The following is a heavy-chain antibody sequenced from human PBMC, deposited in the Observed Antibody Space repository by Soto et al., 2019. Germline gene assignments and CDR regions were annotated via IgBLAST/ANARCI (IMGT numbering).Heavy chain of an antibody. J-gene: IGHJ6*02. V-gene: IGHV3-23*01. CDR2: ISGSGGST. D-gene: IGHD1-26*01. CDR1: GFTFSSYA. CDR3: AKDGIGPQGDYYYYGMDV. Sequence: GGSLRLSCAASGFTFSSYAMSWVRQAPGQGLEWVSAISGSGGSTYYADSVKGRFTISRDNSKNTLYLQMNSLRAEDTAVYYCAKDGIGPQGDYYYYGMDVWGQGTTVTVSS.